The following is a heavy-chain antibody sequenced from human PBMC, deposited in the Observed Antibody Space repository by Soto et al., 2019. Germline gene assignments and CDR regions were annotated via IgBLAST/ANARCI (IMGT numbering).Heavy chain of an antibody. CDR3: ARQGFGQLHGLVDV. CDR1: GGSSTSHY. J-gene: IGHJ6*02. V-gene: IGHV4-59*08. D-gene: IGHD3-10*01. CDR2: INHSGLT. Sequence: SETLSLTCSVSGGSSTSHYCSLFRQPPGEGLEWIGYINHSGLTSYNPSLKSRVTMSVDTSKNHFSLKVNSVTAADTALYYCARQGFGQLHGLVDVWGPGTTVTVSS.